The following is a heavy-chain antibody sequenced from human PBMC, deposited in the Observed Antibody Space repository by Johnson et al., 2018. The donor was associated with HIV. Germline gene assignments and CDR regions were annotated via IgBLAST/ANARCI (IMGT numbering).Heavy chain of an antibody. D-gene: IGHD1-26*01. Sequence: QVQLVESGGGVVQPGRSLRLSCAASGFTFSSYAMHWVRQAPGRGLEWVAVIWYDGSNKYYADSVKGRFTISRDNSKNTLYLQMNSLRAEETAVYYCARRSWVFDAFDIWGQGTMVTVSS. CDR1: GFTFSSYA. CDR2: IWYDGSNK. J-gene: IGHJ3*02. CDR3: ARRSWVFDAFDI. V-gene: IGHV3-33*08.